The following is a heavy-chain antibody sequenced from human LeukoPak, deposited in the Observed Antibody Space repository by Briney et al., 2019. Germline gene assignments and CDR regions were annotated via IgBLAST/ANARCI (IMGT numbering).Heavy chain of an antibody. Sequence: PGGSLRLSCAASGFTFSSYWMHWVRQPPGKGLVWVSRMNTDGSKIGYADSVKGRFTISRDNSKNTLYLQMNSLRAEDTAVYYCAKRGYYYDSSGYYSRTYFDYWGQGTLVIVSS. CDR3: AKRGYYYDSSGYYSRTYFDY. V-gene: IGHV3-74*01. CDR1: GFTFSSYW. J-gene: IGHJ4*02. CDR2: MNTDGSKI. D-gene: IGHD3-22*01.